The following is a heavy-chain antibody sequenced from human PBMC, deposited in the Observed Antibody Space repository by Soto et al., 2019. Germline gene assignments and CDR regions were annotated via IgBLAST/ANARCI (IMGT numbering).Heavy chain of an antibody. CDR3: ARQFDSDTTGYYYAY. V-gene: IGHV1-69*13. D-gene: IGHD3-22*01. CDR2: IMPIFGSA. J-gene: IGHJ4*02. CDR1: GHTYSGYG. Sequence: SVKVSFTASGHTYSGYGISLVRQAPGQGLEWMGGIMPIFGSANYAQKFQGRVTITADENTRTVYMELSRLRSEDTAVYYCARQFDSDTTGYYYAYWGQGTLVTVSS.